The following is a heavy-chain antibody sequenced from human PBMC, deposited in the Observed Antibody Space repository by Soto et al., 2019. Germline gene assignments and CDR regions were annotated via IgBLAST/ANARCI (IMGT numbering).Heavy chain of an antibody. V-gene: IGHV3-23*01. CDR2: INGGGSST. Sequence: EVPLLESGGCLVQPGGSLRLSCAASGFTFSGHAMSWVRQAPGKGLEWVSAINGGGSSTYYADSVKGRFTISRDNSKNTLYLQMNSLSAEDTAIYYCAKRHETSLCFDYWGQGTLVTVSS. CDR1: GFTFSGHA. CDR3: AKRHETSLCFDY. J-gene: IGHJ4*02.